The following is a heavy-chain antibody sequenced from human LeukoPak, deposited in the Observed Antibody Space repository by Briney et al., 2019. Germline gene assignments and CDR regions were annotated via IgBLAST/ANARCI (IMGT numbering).Heavy chain of an antibody. CDR2: INHSGST. Sequence: SETLSLTCAVYGGSFSGYYWSWIRQPPGKGLEWIGEINHSGSTNYNPSLKSRVTISVDTSKNQFSLKLSSVTAAGTAVYYCARGVHCSGGSCYFYWGQGTLVTVSS. D-gene: IGHD2-15*01. J-gene: IGHJ4*02. CDR1: GGSFSGYY. CDR3: ARGVHCSGGSCYFY. V-gene: IGHV4-34*01.